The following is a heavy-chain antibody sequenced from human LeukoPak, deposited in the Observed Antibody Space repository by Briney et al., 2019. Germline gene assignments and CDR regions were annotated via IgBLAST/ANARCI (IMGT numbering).Heavy chain of an antibody. Sequence: SETLSLTCTVSGGSISSSSYYWGWIRQPPGNGLEWIGRIYTSGSTNYNPSLKSRVTMSVDTSKNQFSLKLSSVTAADTAVYYCARDLRRYFDWLDMDVWGKGTTVTVSS. CDR1: GGSISSSSYY. J-gene: IGHJ6*03. D-gene: IGHD3-9*01. V-gene: IGHV4-39*07. CDR3: ARDLRRYFDWLDMDV. CDR2: IYTSGST.